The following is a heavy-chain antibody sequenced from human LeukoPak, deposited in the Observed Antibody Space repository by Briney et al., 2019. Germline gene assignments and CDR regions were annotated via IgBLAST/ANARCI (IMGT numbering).Heavy chain of an antibody. D-gene: IGHD5-24*01. CDR2: ISSSSNYI. CDR1: GFTFSSYS. J-gene: IGHJ6*02. V-gene: IGHV3-21*01. CDR3: ARARDGYNSRYYGMDV. Sequence: GGSLRLSCAASGFTFSSYSMNWVRQAPGKGLEWVSSISSSSNYIYYADSVKGRFTISRDSAKNSLYLQMNSLRAEDTAVYYCARARDGYNSRYYGMDVWGQGTTVTVSS.